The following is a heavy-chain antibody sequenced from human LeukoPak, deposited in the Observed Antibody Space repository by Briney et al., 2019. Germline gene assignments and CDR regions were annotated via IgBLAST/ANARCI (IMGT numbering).Heavy chain of an antibody. Sequence: SETLSLTCTVSGYSISSGYYWGWIRQPPGKGLEWIGSIYHSGSTYYNPSLKSRVTISVDTSKNQFSLKLSSVTAADTAVYYCARVSSLVEVIFDYWGQGTLVTVSS. J-gene: IGHJ4*02. CDR1: GYSISSGYY. CDR2: IYHSGST. CDR3: ARVSSLVEVIFDY. V-gene: IGHV4-38-2*02. D-gene: IGHD1-26*01.